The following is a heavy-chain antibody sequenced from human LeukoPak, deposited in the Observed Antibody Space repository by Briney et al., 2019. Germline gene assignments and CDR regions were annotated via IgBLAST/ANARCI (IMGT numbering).Heavy chain of an antibody. V-gene: IGHV4-59*08. Sequence: PSETLSLTCNVAGGSISSDYWSWIRQPPGKGLEWLGFNHYGGSTNVNPSLESRVTISLDTSKNQFSLKLSSVTAADTAVYYCGRHSYRGWLQFFDYWGQGTRVTVSS. CDR1: GGSISSDY. D-gene: IGHD5-24*01. J-gene: IGHJ4*02. CDR3: GRHSYRGWLQFFDY. CDR2: NHYGGST.